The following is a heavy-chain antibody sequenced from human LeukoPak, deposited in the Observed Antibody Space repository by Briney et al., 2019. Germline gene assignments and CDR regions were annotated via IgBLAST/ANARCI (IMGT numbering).Heavy chain of an antibody. CDR3: ATQSRWGLYFDY. V-gene: IGHV4-39*01. CDR1: GGSISSSSYY. CDR2: IYYSGST. D-gene: IGHD1-26*01. J-gene: IGHJ4*02. Sequence: SETLSLTCTVSGGSISSSSYYWGWIRQPPGKGLEWIGSIYYSGSTYYNPSLKSRVTISVDTSKNQFSLKLSSVTAADTAVYYCATQSRWGLYFDYWGQGALVTVSS.